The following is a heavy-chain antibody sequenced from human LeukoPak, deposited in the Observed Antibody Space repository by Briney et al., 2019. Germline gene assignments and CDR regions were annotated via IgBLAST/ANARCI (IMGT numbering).Heavy chain of an antibody. CDR2: IYWDDDK. CDR1: GFSLSTRGVG. J-gene: IGHJ4*02. CDR3: AHSKYYSTGPYYFDY. Sequence: ESGPTLVKPTQTLTLTCTFSGFSLSTRGVGVGWIRQPPGKALEWLALIYWDDDKRYSPSLKSGLTITKDTSKNQVVLRMTKMDPVDTATYYCAHSKYYSTGPYYFDYWGQGTLVTVSS. D-gene: IGHD3-16*01. V-gene: IGHV2-5*02.